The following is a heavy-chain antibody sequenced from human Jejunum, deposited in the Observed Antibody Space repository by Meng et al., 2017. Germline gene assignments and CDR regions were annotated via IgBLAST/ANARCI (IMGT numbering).Heavy chain of an antibody. J-gene: IGHJ4*02. CDR1: GFSLSTSRMC. V-gene: IGHV2-70*01. CDR3: ARIRGSSWYPVDS. CDR2: IDSDDDK. D-gene: IGHD6-13*01. Sequence: SGPTLVKPTQTLTLTCTFSGFSLSTSRMCVSWIRQPPGKALEWLEIIDSDDDKYYSPSLKTRLTISKDTSKNQVVLTMTNVDPVDTDNYYCARIRGSSWYPVDSWGQGTLVTVSS.